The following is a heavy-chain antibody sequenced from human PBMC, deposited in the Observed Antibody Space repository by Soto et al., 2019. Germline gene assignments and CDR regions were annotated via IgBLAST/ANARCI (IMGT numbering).Heavy chain of an antibody. Sequence: PSETLSLTCTVSGGSISSSSYYWGWIRQPPGKGLEWIGSIYYSGSTYYNPSLKSRVTISVDTSKNQFSLKLSSVTAADTAVYYCARHSMYYYDSSGYLPYYFDYWGQGTLVTVSS. CDR1: GGSISSSSYY. J-gene: IGHJ4*02. CDR2: IYYSGST. V-gene: IGHV4-39*01. CDR3: ARHSMYYYDSSGYLPYYFDY. D-gene: IGHD3-22*01.